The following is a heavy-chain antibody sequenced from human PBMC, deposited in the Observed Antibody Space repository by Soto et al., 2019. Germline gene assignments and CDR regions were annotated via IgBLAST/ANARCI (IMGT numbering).Heavy chain of an antibody. Sequence: GGSLRLSCAASGFTFSSYSMYWVRQAPGKGLEWVSAICTTSTYIYYADSVKGRFTISRDNSKNTLYLQMNSLRAEDTAVYYCARGGMIVVANFDYWGQGTLVTVSS. D-gene: IGHD3-22*01. V-gene: IGHV3-21*01. CDR2: ICTTSTYI. J-gene: IGHJ4*02. CDR3: ARGGMIVVANFDY. CDR1: GFTFSSYS.